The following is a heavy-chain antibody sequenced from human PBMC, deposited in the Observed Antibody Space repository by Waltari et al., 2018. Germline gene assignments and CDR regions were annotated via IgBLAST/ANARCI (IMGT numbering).Heavy chain of an antibody. Sequence: QVHLVESGGGVVQPGGSLRLSCAGPEFTFRSYAMHWVRQAPGKGLEWVAVISYNEKNTYYVDSVKGRFTISRDNSKKMLLLQMNSLRAEDTAVYYCAREYCDRTWCHGMDVWGQGTTVTVSS. CDR2: ISYNEKNT. V-gene: IGHV3-30*04. CDR1: EFTFRSYA. CDR3: AREYCDRTWCHGMDV. J-gene: IGHJ6*02. D-gene: IGHD3-22*01.